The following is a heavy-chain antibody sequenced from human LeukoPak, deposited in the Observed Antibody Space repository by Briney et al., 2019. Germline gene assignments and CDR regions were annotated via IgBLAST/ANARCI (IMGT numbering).Heavy chain of an antibody. J-gene: IGHJ6*02. Sequence: GGSLRLSCAASGFTFSNAWMSWVRQAPGKGLEWVGRIKSKTDGGTTDYAAPVKGGFTISRDDSKNTLYLQMNSLKTEDTAVYYCTTDPSAVPAASMYYGMDVWGQGTTVTVSS. D-gene: IGHD2-2*01. CDR1: GFTFSNAW. CDR2: IKSKTDGGTT. V-gene: IGHV3-15*01. CDR3: TTDPSAVPAASMYYGMDV.